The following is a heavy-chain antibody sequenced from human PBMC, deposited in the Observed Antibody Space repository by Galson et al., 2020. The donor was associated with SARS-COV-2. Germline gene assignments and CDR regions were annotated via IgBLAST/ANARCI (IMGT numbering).Heavy chain of an antibody. CDR1: GFTFSAYG. Sequence: GESLKISCGASGFTFSAYGMHWVRQAPGKGLEWVAVIWYDGSNKYFADSVKGRFSISRDNLRNTVYLQMNSLRAEDTAVYYCARLPFDSVGYAESYFDYWGQGTQVTVSS. V-gene: IGHV3-33*01. CDR2: IWYDGSNK. CDR3: ARLPFDSVGYAESYFDY. D-gene: IGHD3-22*01. J-gene: IGHJ4*02.